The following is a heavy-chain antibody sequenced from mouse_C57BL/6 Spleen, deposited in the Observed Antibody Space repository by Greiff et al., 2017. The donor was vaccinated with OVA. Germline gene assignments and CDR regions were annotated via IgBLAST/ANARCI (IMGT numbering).Heavy chain of an antibody. CDR2: IDPSDSYT. Sequence: QVQLQQPGAELVMPGASVKLSCKASGYTFTSYWMHWVKQRPGQGLEWIGEIDPSDSYTNYNQKFKGKSTLTVDKSSSTAYMQLSSLTSEDSAVYYCARGDGNYGFDYWGQGTTLTVSS. V-gene: IGHV1-69*01. CDR3: ARGDGNYGFDY. D-gene: IGHD2-1*01. CDR1: GYTFTSYW. J-gene: IGHJ2*01.